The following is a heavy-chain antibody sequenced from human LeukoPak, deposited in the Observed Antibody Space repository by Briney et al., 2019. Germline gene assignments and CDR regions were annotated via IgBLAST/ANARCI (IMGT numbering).Heavy chain of an antibody. CDR2: IYYSGST. V-gene: IGHV4-59*08. CDR1: GGSISSYY. D-gene: IGHD5/OR15-5a*01. Sequence: SETLSLTCTVSGGSISSYYWSWIRQPPGKGLEWIGYIYYSGSTNYNPSLKSRVTISVDTSKNQFSLKLSSVTAADTAVYYCAGFYVRDYYYYYGMDVWGQGTTVTVSS. CDR3: AGFYVRDYYYYYGMDV. J-gene: IGHJ6*02.